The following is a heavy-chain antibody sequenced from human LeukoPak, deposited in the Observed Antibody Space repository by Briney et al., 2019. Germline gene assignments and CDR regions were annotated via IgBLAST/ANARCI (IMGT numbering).Heavy chain of an antibody. CDR2: ISAYNGNT. CDR1: GYTFTNYG. CDR3: ARHPYSGSYYYYYGMDV. Sequence: ASVKVSCKTSGYTFTNYGISWVRQAPGKGLEWMGWISAYNGNTNYAQKLQGRVTMTTDTSTSTAYMELRSLRSDDTAVYYCARHPYSGSYYYYYGMDVWGQGTTVTVSS. D-gene: IGHD1-26*01. V-gene: IGHV1-18*01. J-gene: IGHJ6*02.